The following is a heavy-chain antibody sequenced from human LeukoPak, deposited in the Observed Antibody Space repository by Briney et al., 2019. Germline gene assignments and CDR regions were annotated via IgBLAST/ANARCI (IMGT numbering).Heavy chain of an antibody. CDR2: INPNSGGT. CDR1: GYTFTGYY. CDR3: ARDGSASLRFLEWLLKGDY. D-gene: IGHD3-3*01. Sequence: ASVKVSCKASGYTFTGYYMHWVRLAPGQGLEWMGWINPNSGGTNYAQKFQGRVTMTRDTSISTAYMELSRLRSDDTAVYYCARDGSASLRFLEWLLKGDYWGQGTLVTVSS. J-gene: IGHJ4*02. V-gene: IGHV1-2*02.